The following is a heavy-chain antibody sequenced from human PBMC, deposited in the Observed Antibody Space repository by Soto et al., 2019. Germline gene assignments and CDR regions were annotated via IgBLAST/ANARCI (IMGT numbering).Heavy chain of an antibody. CDR2: ISSSSSYI. J-gene: IGHJ5*02. CDR3: ARGLYYDSSGYYLNWFDP. CDR1: GFTFSSYS. D-gene: IGHD3-22*01. V-gene: IGHV3-21*01. Sequence: GGSLRLSCAASGFTFSSYSMNWVRQAPGKGLEWVSSISSSSSYIYYADSVKGRFTISRDNAKNSLYLQMNSLRAEDTAVYYCARGLYYDSSGYYLNWFDPWGQGTLVTVS.